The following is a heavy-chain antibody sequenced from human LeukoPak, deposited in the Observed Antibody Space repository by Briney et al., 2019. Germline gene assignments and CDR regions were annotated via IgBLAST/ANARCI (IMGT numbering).Heavy chain of an antibody. CDR1: GFTFSSYS. J-gene: IGHJ6*02. V-gene: IGHV3-21*01. CDR2: ISSSSSYI. CDR3: ARRSGGSCYSCYYGMDV. D-gene: IGHD2-15*01. Sequence: SGGSLRLSCAASGFTFSSYSMNWVRQAPGKGLEWVSSISSSSSYIYYADSVKGRFTISRDNAKNSLYLQMNSLRAEDTAVYYCARRSGGSCYSCYYGMDVWGQGTTVTVSS.